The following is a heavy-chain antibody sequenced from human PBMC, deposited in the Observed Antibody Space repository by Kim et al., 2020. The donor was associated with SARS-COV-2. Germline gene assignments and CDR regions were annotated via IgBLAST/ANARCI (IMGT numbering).Heavy chain of an antibody. D-gene: IGHD4-17*01. Sequence: SHKSRVTISVDTSKNQFSLKLSSVTAADTAVYYCARFPDPFYGDYKKNDYWGQGTLVTVSS. CDR3: ARFPDPFYGDYKKNDY. V-gene: IGHV4-34*01. J-gene: IGHJ4*02.